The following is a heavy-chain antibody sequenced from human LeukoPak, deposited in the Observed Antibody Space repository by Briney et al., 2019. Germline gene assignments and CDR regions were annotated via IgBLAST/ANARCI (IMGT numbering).Heavy chain of an antibody. Sequence: GESLKISCYDSGSSFTSYWIGWVRQMPGKGLEWMGIIYPGDSDTKYSPSFEGQVTISADKSISTAYLQWSSLKASDTAMYYCGSYTSGWEHDAFHIWGQGTMVTVSS. J-gene: IGHJ3*02. D-gene: IGHD6-19*01. V-gene: IGHV5-51*01. CDR3: GSYTSGWEHDAFHI. CDR1: GSSFTSYW. CDR2: IYPGDSDT.